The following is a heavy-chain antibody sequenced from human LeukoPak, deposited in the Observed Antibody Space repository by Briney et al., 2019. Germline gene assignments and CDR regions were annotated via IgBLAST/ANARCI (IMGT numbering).Heavy chain of an antibody. CDR2: IYYSGST. J-gene: IGHJ6*02. CDR1: GGSISSYY. V-gene: IGHV4-59*01. CDR3: ARDGYYYGMDV. Sequence: MTSETLSLTCTVSGGSISSYYWSWIRQPPGKGLEWIGYIYYSGSTNYNPSLKSRVTISVDTSKNQVSLKLSSVTAADTAVYYCARDGYYYGMDVWGQGTTVTVSS.